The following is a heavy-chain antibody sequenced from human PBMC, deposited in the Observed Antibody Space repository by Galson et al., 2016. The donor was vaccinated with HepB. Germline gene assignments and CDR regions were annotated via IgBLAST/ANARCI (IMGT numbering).Heavy chain of an antibody. J-gene: IGHJ4*02. CDR2: IKQDGSEE. V-gene: IGHV3-7*05. Sequence: SLRLSCAASGFTLSSYWMSWVRQAPGKGLEWVANIKQDGSEEYYVDSVKGRFTISRDNAKNSLYPQMNSLRAEEPAVYYCARRRGSGSHDYWGQGTLVTVSS. CDR1: GFTLSSYW. CDR3: ARRRGSGSHDY. D-gene: IGHD3-10*01.